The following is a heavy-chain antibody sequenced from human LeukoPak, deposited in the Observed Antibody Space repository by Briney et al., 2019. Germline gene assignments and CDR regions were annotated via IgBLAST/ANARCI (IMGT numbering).Heavy chain of an antibody. D-gene: IGHD6-19*01. J-gene: IGHJ4*02. CDR2: IKSKTDGGTT. Sequence: GGSLRLSCAASGFTFSNAWMSWVRQAPGKGLEWVGRIKSKTDGGTTDYAAPVKGRFTISRDDLKNTLYLQMNSLKTEDTAVYYCTTVGLAVAGLLDLYYFDYWGQGTLVTVSS. V-gene: IGHV3-15*01. CDR1: GFTFSNAW. CDR3: TTVGLAVAGLLDLYYFDY.